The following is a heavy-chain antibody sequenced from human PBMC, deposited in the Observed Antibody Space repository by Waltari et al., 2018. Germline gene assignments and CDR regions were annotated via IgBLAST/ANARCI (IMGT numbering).Heavy chain of an antibody. V-gene: IGHV3-21*01. Sequence: EVQLVESGGGLVKPGGSLSLSCAGPGFILSSHGLLWVRQAPGKGLEWVSLISSSSSKIFYADSVRGRFTVSRDNAKNSLYLQMNSLRVEDTAVYYCARDRDYDFWSGYWGAFDIWGQGTMVTVSS. D-gene: IGHD3-3*01. CDR3: ARDRDYDFWSGYWGAFDI. CDR1: GFILSSHG. J-gene: IGHJ3*02. CDR2: ISSSSSKI.